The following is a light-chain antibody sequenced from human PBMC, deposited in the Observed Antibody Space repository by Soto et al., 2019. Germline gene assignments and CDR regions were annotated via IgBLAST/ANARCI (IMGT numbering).Light chain of an antibody. J-gene: IGKJ1*01. CDR1: QSISSS. V-gene: IGKV1-5*01. CDR3: QQYNSYPWT. CDR2: DAS. Sequence: DIQMTQSPSTLYAPVGDKVTITCRASQSISSSLAWYQQKPGKAPKLLIYDASSLESGVPSRFSGSGSVTEFTLTISSLQTDDFATYYCQQYNSYPWTFGQGTKVEIK.